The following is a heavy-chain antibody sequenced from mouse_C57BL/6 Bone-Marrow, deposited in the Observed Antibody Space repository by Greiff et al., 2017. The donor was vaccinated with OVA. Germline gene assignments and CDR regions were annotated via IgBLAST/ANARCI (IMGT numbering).Heavy chain of an antibody. V-gene: IGHV1-64*01. Sequence: QVQLQQPGAELVKPGASVKLSCKASGYTFTSYWMHWVKQRPGQGLEWIGMIHPNSGSNNYNEKFTSKATLTVDKSSSTAYMQLSSLTSEDSAVYYCAREARWEVYFDYWGQGTTLTVSS. CDR1: GYTFTSYW. J-gene: IGHJ2*01. CDR2: IHPNSGSN. D-gene: IGHD3-2*02. CDR3: AREARWEVYFDY.